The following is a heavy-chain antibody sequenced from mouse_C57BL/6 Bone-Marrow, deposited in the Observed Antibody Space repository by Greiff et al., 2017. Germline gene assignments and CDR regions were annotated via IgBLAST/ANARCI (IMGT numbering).Heavy chain of an antibody. Sequence: EVQRVESGGGLVKPGGSLKLSCAASGFTFSSYAMSWVRQTPEKRLEWVATSSDGGSYTYYPDNVKGRFTITRDNAKNNLYLQMSHLKSEDTAMYYCATYYSNGGLAYWGQGTLVTVSA. J-gene: IGHJ3*01. D-gene: IGHD2-5*01. CDR1: GFTFSSYA. CDR3: ATYYSNGGLAY. CDR2: SSDGGSYT. V-gene: IGHV5-4*01.